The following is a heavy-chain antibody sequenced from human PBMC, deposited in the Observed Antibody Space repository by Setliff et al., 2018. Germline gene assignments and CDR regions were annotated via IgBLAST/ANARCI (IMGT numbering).Heavy chain of an antibody. Sequence: TSETLSLTCTVSGGSISSYYWSWIRQPAGKGLEWIGHIYHSGSTNYNPSLKSRLTISRDTSKNQVSLKLNSVTATDTAVYYCARDLGHGGDPDYCGQGILVTVSS. V-gene: IGHV4-4*07. D-gene: IGHD2-21*02. J-gene: IGHJ4*02. CDR2: IYHSGST. CDR3: ARDLGHGGDPDY. CDR1: GGSISSYY.